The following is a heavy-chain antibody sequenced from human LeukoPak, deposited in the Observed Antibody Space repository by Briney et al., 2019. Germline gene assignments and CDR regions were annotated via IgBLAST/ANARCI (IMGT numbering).Heavy chain of an antibody. D-gene: IGHD3-22*01. CDR2: LYYSGST. CDR1: GGSISSYY. J-gene: IGHJ4*02. V-gene: IGHV4-59*01. CDR3: ARATYYYDSSGYYYFDY. Sequence: SETLSLTCTVSGGSISSYYWSWIRQPPGKGLEWIGYLYYSGSTIYNPSLKSRVTISLDTSKNQFSLRLSSVTAADTAVYYCARATYYYDSSGYYYFDYWGQGTLVTVSA.